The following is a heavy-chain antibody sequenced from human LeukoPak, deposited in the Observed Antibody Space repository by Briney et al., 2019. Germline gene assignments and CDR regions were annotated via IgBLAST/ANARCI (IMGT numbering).Heavy chain of an antibody. V-gene: IGHV3-74*01. CDR3: ARDFDMGGTPGDDFDF. J-gene: IGHJ4*02. CDR1: GFTFSNYW. Sequence: GGSLRLSCAAPGFTFSNYWMHWVRQAPGEGLVWVSRIKPDGSYTTYADSVKGRFTISRDNAKNTLYLQMNSLRAEDTAVYYCARDFDMGGTPGDDFDFWGQGTLVTVSS. D-gene: IGHD3-9*01. CDR2: IKPDGSYT.